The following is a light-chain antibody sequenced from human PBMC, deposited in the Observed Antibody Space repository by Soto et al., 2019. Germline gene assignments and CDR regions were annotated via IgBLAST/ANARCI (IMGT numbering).Light chain of an antibody. V-gene: IGLV1-44*01. CDR2: SNN. CDR3: AAWDDSLNGWV. J-gene: IGLJ3*02. CDR1: SSNIGSNT. Sequence: QSVLTQPPSASGTPGQRVTISCSGSSSNIGSNTVNWYQQLPGTAPKLLIYSNNQRPSGVPDRFSGSKSGTSASLAISWIQSEDEADYYCAAWDDSLNGWVFGGGTKLTV.